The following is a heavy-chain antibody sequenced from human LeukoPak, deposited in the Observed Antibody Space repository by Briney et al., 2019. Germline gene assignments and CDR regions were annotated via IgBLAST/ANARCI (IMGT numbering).Heavy chain of an antibody. CDR2: ISSSSSYI. V-gene: IGHV3-21*01. J-gene: IGHJ6*01. CDR1: GFTFSSYS. CDR3: ARWVGPYSSSSYGMDV. Sequence: GGSLRLSCAASGFTFSSYSMNWVRQAPGKGLEWVSSISSSSSYIYYADSVKGRFTISRDNAKNSLYLQMNSLRAEDTAVYYCARWVGPYSSSSYGMDVWGQGTTVNVSS. D-gene: IGHD6-13*01.